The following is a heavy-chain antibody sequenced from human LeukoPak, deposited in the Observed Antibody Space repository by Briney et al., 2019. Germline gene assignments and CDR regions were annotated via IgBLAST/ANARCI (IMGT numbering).Heavy chain of an antibody. CDR3: TLIQGWGSGSYYRDF. CDR1: GFNISKDW. CDR2: VKNRSAGETT. J-gene: IGHJ4*02. Sequence: PGGALRLSCAASGFNISKDWMSWGRQAPGKGLEWVARVKNRSAGETTDYAAPVKGRFTISRDDSKNTLYLQMNSLKTEDTAVYYCTLIQGWGSGSYYRDFWGQGTLVTVSS. D-gene: IGHD3-10*01. V-gene: IGHV3-15*01.